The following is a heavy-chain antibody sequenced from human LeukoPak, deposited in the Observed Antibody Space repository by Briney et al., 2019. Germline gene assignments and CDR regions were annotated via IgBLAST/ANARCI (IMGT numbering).Heavy chain of an antibody. D-gene: IGHD5-18*01. Sequence: VGSLRLSCAASVFTDSSNYMSWVRQAPGKGLEWVSVIYSGGSTYYADSGKGRFTIARDNYKNSLYLQMNSVRDEDTAVYYCARAEDRAHFDYWGQGTLVTVSS. CDR1: VFTDSSNY. CDR3: ARAEDRAHFDY. V-gene: IGHV3-66*01. CDR2: IYSGGST. J-gene: IGHJ4*02.